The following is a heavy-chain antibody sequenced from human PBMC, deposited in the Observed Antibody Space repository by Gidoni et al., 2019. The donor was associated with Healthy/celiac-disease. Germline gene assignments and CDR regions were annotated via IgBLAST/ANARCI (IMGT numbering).Heavy chain of an antibody. Sequence: EVQLVESGGVVVQPGGSLRLSCAASGFTFDDYTMHWVRQAPGKGLDWVSLISWDGGSTYYADSVKGRFTISRDNSKNSLYLQMNSLRTEDTALYYCAKDTLRPEGTEQQPRRTPYHYYMDVWGKGTTVTVSS. V-gene: IGHV3-43*01. CDR2: ISWDGGST. CDR3: AKDTLRPEGTEQQPRRTPYHYYMDV. D-gene: IGHD4-17*01. J-gene: IGHJ6*03. CDR1: GFTFDDYT.